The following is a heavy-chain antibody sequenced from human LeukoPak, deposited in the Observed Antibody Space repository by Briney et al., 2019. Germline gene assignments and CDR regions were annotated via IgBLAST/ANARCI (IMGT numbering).Heavy chain of an antibody. CDR3: ARHQVGLLWFGESDY. CDR2: INHSGST. Sequence: SETLSFTCAVYGGSFSGYYWSWIRQPPGKGLEWIGEINHSGSTNYNPSLKSRVTISVDTSKDQFSLKLSSVTAADTAVYYCARHQVGLLWFGESDYWGQGTLVTVSS. J-gene: IGHJ4*02. D-gene: IGHD3-10*01. V-gene: IGHV4-34*01. CDR1: GGSFSGYY.